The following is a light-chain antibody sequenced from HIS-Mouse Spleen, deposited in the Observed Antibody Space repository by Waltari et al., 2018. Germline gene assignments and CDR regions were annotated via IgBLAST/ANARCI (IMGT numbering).Light chain of an antibody. CDR1: ALPKKY. Sequence: SYELTQPPSVSVSPGQTARITCSGDALPKKYAYWYQQKSGQAPVLVIYKDSKRPSGIPGRFSGSSSGTMATLTISGAQVEDEADYYCYSTDSSGNHRGFGGGTKLTVL. CDR3: YSTDSSGNHRG. V-gene: IGLV3-10*01. J-gene: IGLJ2*01. CDR2: KDS.